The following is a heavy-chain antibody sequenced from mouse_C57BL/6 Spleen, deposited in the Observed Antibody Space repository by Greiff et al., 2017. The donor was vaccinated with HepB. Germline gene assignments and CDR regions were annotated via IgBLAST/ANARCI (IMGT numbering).Heavy chain of an antibody. V-gene: IGHV1-82*01. D-gene: IGHD2-4*01. CDR2: IYPGDGDT. CDR3: ARTGYDYDVRGYAMDY. Sequence: VQLVESGPELVKPGASVKISCKASGYAFSSSWMNWVKQRPGQGLEWIGRIYPGDGDTNYNGKFKGKATLTADKSSSTAYMQLSSLTSEDSAVYFCARTGYDYDVRGYAMDYWGQGTSVTVSS. CDR1: GYAFSSSW. J-gene: IGHJ4*01.